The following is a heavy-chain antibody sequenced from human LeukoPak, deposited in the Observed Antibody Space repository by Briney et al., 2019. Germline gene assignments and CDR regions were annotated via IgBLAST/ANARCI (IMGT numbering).Heavy chain of an antibody. J-gene: IGHJ5*02. CDR2: INHSGST. CDR3: ARLLRFFNWFDP. Sequence: SETLSLTCAVYGGSFSGYYWSWIRQPPGKGLEWIGEINHSGSTNYNPSLKSRVTISVDTSKYQFSLKLSSVTAADTAVYYCARLLRFFNWFDPWGQGTLVTVSS. D-gene: IGHD3-3*01. CDR1: GGSFSGYY. V-gene: IGHV4-34*01.